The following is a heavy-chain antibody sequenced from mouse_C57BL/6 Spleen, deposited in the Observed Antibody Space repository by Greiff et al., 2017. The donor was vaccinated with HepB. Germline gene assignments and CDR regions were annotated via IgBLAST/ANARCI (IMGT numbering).Heavy chain of an antibody. CDR1: GYSITSGYY. CDR2: ISYDGSN. V-gene: IGHV3-6*01. D-gene: IGHD2-1*01. Sequence: EVQLQQSGPGLVKPSQSLSLTCSVPGYSITSGYYWNWIRQFPGNKLEWMGYISYDGSNNYNPSLKNRISITRDTSKNQFFLKLNSVTTEDTATYYCARAGNYLYFDYWGQGTTLTVSS. J-gene: IGHJ2*01. CDR3: ARAGNYLYFDY.